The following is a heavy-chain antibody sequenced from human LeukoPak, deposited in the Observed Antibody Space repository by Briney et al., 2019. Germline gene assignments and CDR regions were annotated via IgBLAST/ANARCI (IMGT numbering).Heavy chain of an antibody. Sequence: SETLSLTCTVSGGSISSSSYYWGWIRQPPGKGLEWIGSIYYSGSTYYNPSLKSRFTISVDTSKNQFSLKLSSVTAADTAVYYCACAAGYSYDNWFDPWGQGTLVTVSS. CDR1: GGSISSSSYY. D-gene: IGHD5-18*01. V-gene: IGHV4-39*01. J-gene: IGHJ5*02. CDR2: IYYSGST. CDR3: ACAAGYSYDNWFDP.